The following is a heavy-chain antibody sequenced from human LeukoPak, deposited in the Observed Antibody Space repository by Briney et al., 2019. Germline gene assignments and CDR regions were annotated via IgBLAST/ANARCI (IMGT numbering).Heavy chain of an antibody. D-gene: IGHD1-14*01. CDR1: GFTFSSYE. CDR3: TRDPRNLDY. V-gene: IGHV3-48*03. Sequence: SGGSLRLSCAASGFTFSSYEMNWVRQAPGKGLEWVSYISSSGSTIYYADSVKGRFTISRDNAKNSLYLQMNSLRVEDTAVYYCTRDPRNLDYWGQGTLVTVSS. J-gene: IGHJ4*02. CDR2: ISSSGSTI.